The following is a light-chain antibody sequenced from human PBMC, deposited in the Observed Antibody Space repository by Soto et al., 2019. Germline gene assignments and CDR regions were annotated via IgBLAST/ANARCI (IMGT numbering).Light chain of an antibody. CDR1: QSVSNNY. CDR2: GAS. CDR3: QQYGGSPRT. Sequence: EIVLTQSPGTLSLSPGERATLSCRASQSVSNNYLAWYQQKPGQAPRLLIYGASSRATGIPDGFSGSGSGTEFTLTISRLEPEDFAVFYCQQYGGSPRTFGQGTRVEIK. V-gene: IGKV3-20*01. J-gene: IGKJ1*01.